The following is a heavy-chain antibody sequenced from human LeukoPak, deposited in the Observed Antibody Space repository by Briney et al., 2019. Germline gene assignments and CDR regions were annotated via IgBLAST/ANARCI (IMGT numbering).Heavy chain of an antibody. D-gene: IGHD3-10*01. Sequence: KPAETLSLTCTVSGGSISGFFWNWIRQSPGKGLEYIGYIYYSGTTDYNPTLKSRVSMSVDTSKNQFFLNLTPVTAADTAIYYCARVGYGSGSWGWFDPWGQGTLVTVSS. CDR1: GGSISGFF. CDR3: ARVGYGSGSWGWFDP. V-gene: IGHV4-59*01. CDR2: IYYSGTT. J-gene: IGHJ5*02.